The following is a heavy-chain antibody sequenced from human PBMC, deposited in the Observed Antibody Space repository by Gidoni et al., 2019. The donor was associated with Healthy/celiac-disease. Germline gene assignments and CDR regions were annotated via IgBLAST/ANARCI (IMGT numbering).Heavy chain of an antibody. CDR2: ISYDGSNK. J-gene: IGHJ3*02. CDR1: GFTFSSYG. Sequence: QVQLVESGGGVVQPGRSLRLSCAASGFTFSSYGMHWVRQAPGKGLEWVAVISYDGSNKYYADSVKGRFTISRDNSKNTLYLQMNSLRAEDTAVYYCAKGGEAFDIWGQGTMVTVSS. CDR3: AKGGEAFDI. V-gene: IGHV3-30*18.